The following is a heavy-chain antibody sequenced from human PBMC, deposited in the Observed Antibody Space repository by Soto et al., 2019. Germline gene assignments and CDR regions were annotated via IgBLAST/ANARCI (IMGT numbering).Heavy chain of an antibody. J-gene: IGHJ6*02. CDR1: GFTFSRYW. V-gene: IGHV3-7*01. CDR3: TRVRRSGSNVWGYYYGMDV. Sequence: PGESLRLSCAASGFTFSRYWMTWVRQGPGKGLEWVANIKQDGSEKNYLDSVKGRYIISRDNDNNSVYLHMSSLRAEDTSVYYCTRVRRSGSNVWGYYYGMDVWGRGTTVTVSS. D-gene: IGHD3-22*01. CDR2: IKQDGSEK.